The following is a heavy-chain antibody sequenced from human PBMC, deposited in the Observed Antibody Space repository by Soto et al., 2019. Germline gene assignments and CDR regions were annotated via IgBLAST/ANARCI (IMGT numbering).Heavy chain of an antibody. CDR1: GFTFSSYG. Sequence: GGSLRLSCAASGFTFSSYGMHWVRQAPGKGLEWVAVISYDGSNKYYADSVKGRFTISRDNSKNTLYLQMNSLRAEDTAVYYCAGGVKAPRAYYYYYMDVWGKGTTVTVSS. CDR3: AGGVKAPRAYYYYYMDV. J-gene: IGHJ6*03. D-gene: IGHD2-21*01. CDR2: ISYDGSNK. V-gene: IGHV3-30*03.